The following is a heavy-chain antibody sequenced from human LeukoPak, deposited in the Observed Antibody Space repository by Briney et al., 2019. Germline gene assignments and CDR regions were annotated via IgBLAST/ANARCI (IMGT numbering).Heavy chain of an antibody. CDR1: GGSITSSFY. CDR3: ARASVLLSADY. V-gene: IGHV4-59*01. J-gene: IGHJ4*02. Sequence: SETLSLTCTVSGGSITSSFYWSWIRQSPGKGLEWIGYIYNSEGTKYNPSLKSRLTISVDTSKNQFSLNLSSVTAADTAVYYCARASVLLSADYWGQGTLVTVSS. D-gene: IGHD3-16*01. CDR2: IYNSEGT.